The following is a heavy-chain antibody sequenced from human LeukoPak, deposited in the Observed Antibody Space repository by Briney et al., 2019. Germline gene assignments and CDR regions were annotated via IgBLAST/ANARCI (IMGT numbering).Heavy chain of an antibody. V-gene: IGHV1-8*03. CDR2: MNPNSGNT. Sequence: GASVKVSCKASGYTFTSYDINWVRQATGQGLEWMGWMNPNSGNTGYAQKFQGRVTITRNTSISTAYMELSSLRSEDTAVYYCARGRGYYYDSSGHWGIWGQGTMVTVSS. CDR3: ARGRGYYYDSSGHWGI. J-gene: IGHJ3*02. CDR1: GYTFTSYD. D-gene: IGHD3-22*01.